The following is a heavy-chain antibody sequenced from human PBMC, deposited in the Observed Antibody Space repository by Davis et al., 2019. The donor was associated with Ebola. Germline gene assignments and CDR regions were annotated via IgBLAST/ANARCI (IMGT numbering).Heavy chain of an antibody. V-gene: IGHV3-23*01. Sequence: PGGSLRLSCAASGFTFSSYAMTWARQVPGKGLEWVSAVTSSGGGTYYADSVKGRFTISRDNSKNTLYLQMNGLRVEDTAIYYCAKDNRNIWSEVWGQGTMVTVSS. CDR2: VTSSGGGT. J-gene: IGHJ3*01. CDR3: AKDNRNIWSEV. CDR1: GFTFSSYA. D-gene: IGHD2/OR15-2a*01.